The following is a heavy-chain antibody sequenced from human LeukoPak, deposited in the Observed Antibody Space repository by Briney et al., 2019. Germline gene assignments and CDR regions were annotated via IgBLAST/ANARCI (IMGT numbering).Heavy chain of an antibody. V-gene: IGHV3-30*02. J-gene: IGHJ4*02. CDR2: IRYDGSNK. CDR3: AKVGEQLWSGYYFDY. CDR1: GFTFSSYG. Sequence: PGGSLRPSCAASGFTFSSYGMHWVRQAPGKGLEWVAFIRYDGSNKYYADSVKGRFTISRDNSKNTLYLQMNSLRAEDTAVYYCAKVGEQLWSGYYFDYWGQGTLVTVSS. D-gene: IGHD5-18*01.